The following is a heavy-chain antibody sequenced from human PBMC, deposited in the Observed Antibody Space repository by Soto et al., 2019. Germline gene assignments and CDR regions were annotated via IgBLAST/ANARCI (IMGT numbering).Heavy chain of an antibody. CDR3: ARPGSGYDVLSGHYFYYYHTMDV. Sequence: GGSLRLSCAASGFIFNTYAMHWVRQAPGKGLEWVAVISYDGTTKDYADSVKGRFTISRDNSKNTLYLLMSSLRTEDTAVYYCARPGSGYDVLSGHYFYYYHTMDVWGQGTTVTVSS. J-gene: IGHJ6*02. CDR2: ISYDGTTK. D-gene: IGHD3-9*01. V-gene: IGHV3-30-3*01. CDR1: GFIFNTYA.